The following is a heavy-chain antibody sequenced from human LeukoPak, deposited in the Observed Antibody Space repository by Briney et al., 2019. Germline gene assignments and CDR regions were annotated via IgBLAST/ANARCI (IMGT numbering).Heavy chain of an antibody. Sequence: GGSLRLSCAASGFTFSSYGMHWVRQAPGKGLEWVAVISYDGSNKYYADSVKGRFTISRDNSKNTLYLQMNSLRAEDTAVYYCARVSSGYDPQPWGQGTLVTVSS. V-gene: IGHV3-30*03. CDR3: ARVSSGYDPQP. CDR2: ISYDGSNK. CDR1: GFTFSSYG. J-gene: IGHJ5*02. D-gene: IGHD5-12*01.